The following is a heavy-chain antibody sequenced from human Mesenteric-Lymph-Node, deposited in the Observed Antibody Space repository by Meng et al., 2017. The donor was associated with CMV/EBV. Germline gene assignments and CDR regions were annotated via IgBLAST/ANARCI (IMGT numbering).Heavy chain of an antibody. CDR1: GFIFSSYW. V-gene: IGHV3-7*01. D-gene: IGHD2-2*01. Sequence: LSLTCAGSGFIFSSYWMTWVRQAPGKGLEWVANIKQDGSEKYYVDSVKGRFTISRDNAKNSLYLQMTSLRAEDTAVYYCARLPFYCSSTTCYVDHWGQGTLVTVSS. CDR2: IKQDGSEK. J-gene: IGHJ4*02. CDR3: ARLPFYCSSTTCYVDH.